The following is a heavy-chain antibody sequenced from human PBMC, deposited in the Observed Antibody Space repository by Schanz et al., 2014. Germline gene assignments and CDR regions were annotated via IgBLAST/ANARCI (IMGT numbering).Heavy chain of an antibody. V-gene: IGHV3-33*06. J-gene: IGHJ6*02. D-gene: IGHD1-26*01. Sequence: QVQLVESGGGVVQPGRSLRLSCSASGFTLSSYGMHWVRQAPGKGLEWLAVIWFDGTNKYNADSVKGRFTISRDTSKNTLYLLLNSLRAEDTAVYYCVKDLQRELLRDDHYYGMDVWGQGTTVTGSS. CDR3: VKDLQRELLRDDHYYGMDV. CDR2: IWFDGTNK. CDR1: GFTLSSYG.